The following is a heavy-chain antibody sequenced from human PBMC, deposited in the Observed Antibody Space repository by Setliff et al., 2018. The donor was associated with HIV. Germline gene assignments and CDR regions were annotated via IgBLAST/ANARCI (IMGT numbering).Heavy chain of an antibody. CDR3: AREGYNFWSGFHH. CDR1: GYTFSSYD. Sequence: ASVKVSCKASGYTFSSYDINWVRQATGQGLEWMGWMNPKSGHTGYAQKFQGRVTLTRNTSISTAYMELSSLRSEDTAVYYCAREGYNFWSGFHHWGQGTLVTVSS. J-gene: IGHJ4*02. V-gene: IGHV1-8*02. CDR2: MNPKSGHT. D-gene: IGHD3-3*01.